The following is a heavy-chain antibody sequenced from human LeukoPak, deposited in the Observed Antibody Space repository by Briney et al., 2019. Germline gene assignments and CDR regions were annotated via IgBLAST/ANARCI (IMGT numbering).Heavy chain of an antibody. Sequence: GGSLRLSCAASGFTVSSNFLGWVRQPPGKGLEWVSDIYSGGSTYYADSVKGRFTISRDNSKNTLYLQMNSLRAEDTAVYYCTRGGGGSFPHYWGQGTLVTVSS. CDR1: GFTVSSNF. D-gene: IGHD2-21*01. CDR2: IYSGGST. V-gene: IGHV3-53*01. J-gene: IGHJ4*02. CDR3: TRGGGGSFPHY.